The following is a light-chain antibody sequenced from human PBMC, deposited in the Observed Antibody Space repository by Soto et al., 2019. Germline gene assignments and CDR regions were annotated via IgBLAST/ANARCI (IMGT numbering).Light chain of an antibody. CDR3: QQRSNRIT. V-gene: IGKV3-11*01. J-gene: IGKJ5*01. CDR1: QSVSSN. CDR2: GAS. Sequence: EIVLTHSPATLSVSPVERATLXCRASQSVSSNLAWYQQKPGQAPRLLIYGASTRATGIPARFSGSGSGTDFTLTVSSLEPEDFALYYCQQRSNRITFGQGTRLEIK.